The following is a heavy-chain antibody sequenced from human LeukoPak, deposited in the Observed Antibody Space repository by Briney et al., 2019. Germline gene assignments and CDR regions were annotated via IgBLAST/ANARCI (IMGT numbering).Heavy chain of an antibody. Sequence: GGSLRLSCAASGYTFSSYAMNWVRQAPGKGLAWVSGLSGSGDSTHYADSVKGRFTISRDNSNNTLYLQMNSLRADDTAVYYCAKWFRVWGQGTLVTVSS. CDR1: GYTFSSYA. V-gene: IGHV3-23*01. CDR2: LSGSGDST. J-gene: IGHJ4*02. D-gene: IGHD3-10*01. CDR3: AKWFRV.